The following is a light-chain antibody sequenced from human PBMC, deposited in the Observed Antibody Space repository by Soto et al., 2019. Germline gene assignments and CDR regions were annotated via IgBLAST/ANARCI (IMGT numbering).Light chain of an antibody. J-gene: IGKJ5*01. V-gene: IGKV3-11*01. CDR1: QSVSSY. Sequence: EIVLTQSPATLSLSPGERATLSCRASQSVSSYLAWYQQKPGQAPRLLIYDASNSPTGIPARFSGSGSGTDFTLTISSLEPEDFAVYYCQQRTNWPPTFGQGTRLEIK. CDR2: DAS. CDR3: QQRTNWPPT.